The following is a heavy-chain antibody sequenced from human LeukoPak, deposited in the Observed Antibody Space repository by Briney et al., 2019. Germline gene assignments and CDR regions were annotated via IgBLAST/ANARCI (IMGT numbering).Heavy chain of an antibody. CDR3: ARRGYSSSWYYFDY. CDR1: GGTFSSYA. CDR2: IIPILGIA. J-gene: IGHJ4*02. Sequence: ASVKVSCKASGGTFSSYAISWVRQAPGQGLEWMGRIIPILGIANYAQKFQGRVTITADKSTSTAYMELSSLRSEDTAVYYCARRGYSSSWYYFDYWGQGTLVTVSS. D-gene: IGHD6-13*01. V-gene: IGHV1-69*04.